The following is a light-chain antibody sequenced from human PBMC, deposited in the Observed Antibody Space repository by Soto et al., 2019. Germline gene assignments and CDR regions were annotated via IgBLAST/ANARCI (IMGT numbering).Light chain of an antibody. CDR3: QKYGSSLYT. CDR1: QCVSSRY. Sequence: EIVLTQSPGTLSLSPGERATLSCRASQCVSSRYLAWYQQKPGQAPRLLIYGASSRATGIPDRFSGSGSGTDFTLTLSRLEPEDFAVYYWQKYGSSLYTFGQGPKLEI. J-gene: IGKJ2*01. CDR2: GAS. V-gene: IGKV3-20*01.